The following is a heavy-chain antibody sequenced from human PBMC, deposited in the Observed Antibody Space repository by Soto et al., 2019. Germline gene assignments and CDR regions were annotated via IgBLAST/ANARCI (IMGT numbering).Heavy chain of an antibody. CDR3: AKTITTIGVSSTGPGALLDN. D-gene: IGHD3-3*01. CDR1: GFTFSVFG. V-gene: IGHV3-30*18. J-gene: IGHJ4*02. Sequence: QVQLVESGGGVVQPGRSLRLSCAASGFTFSVFGMHWVRQAPGKGLEWVAVISNDGNSEHYADSVKGRFTISRDNSKNTFYLQMNSLSVEDTAVYYCAKTITTIGVSSTGPGALLDNWGQGILVSVSS. CDR2: ISNDGNSE.